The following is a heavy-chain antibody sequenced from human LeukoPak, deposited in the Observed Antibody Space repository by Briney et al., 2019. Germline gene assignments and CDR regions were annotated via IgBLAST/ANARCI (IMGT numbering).Heavy chain of an antibody. CDR1: GFTFSSYG. CDR2: IWYDGSNK. CDR3: ARDVGSSGWYGGYYFDY. V-gene: IGHV3-33*01. Sequence: GGSLRLSCAASGFTFSSYGMHWVRQAPGKGLEWVAVIWYDGSNKYYADSVKGRFTISRDNSKNTLYLQMKSLRAEDTAVYYCARDVGSSGWYGGYYFDYWGQGTLVTVSS. J-gene: IGHJ4*02. D-gene: IGHD6-19*01.